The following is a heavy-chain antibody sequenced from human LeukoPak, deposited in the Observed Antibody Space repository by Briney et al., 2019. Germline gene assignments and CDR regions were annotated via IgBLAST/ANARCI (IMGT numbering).Heavy chain of an antibody. Sequence: PSETLSLTCTVSGGSITYYYWSWIRQPPGKGLEWIGYIYYSGSTNYNPSLKSRVTISVDTSKNQFSLKLSSLTAADTAVYYCARGGSHYDVFDMWGQGTMVTVSS. CDR2: IYYSGST. CDR3: ARGGSHYDVFDM. D-gene: IGHD1-26*01. CDR1: GGSITYYY. V-gene: IGHV4-59*01. J-gene: IGHJ3*02.